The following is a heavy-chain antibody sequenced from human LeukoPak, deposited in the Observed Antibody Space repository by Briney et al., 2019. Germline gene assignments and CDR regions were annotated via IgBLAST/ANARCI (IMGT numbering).Heavy chain of an antibody. CDR3: ARHGTAAGPFQL. J-gene: IGHJ1*01. D-gene: IGHD2-21*02. V-gene: IGHV4-59*08. CDR1: GGAIYNYY. Sequence: PSETLSLTCTVSGGAIYNYYWSWLRQPPGKGLEWIAYVYYSGTINYNPSLESRVTISVDTSKNQFSLRLTSVAAADTAVYYCARHGTAAGPFQLWGQGTLVTVSS. CDR2: VYYSGTI.